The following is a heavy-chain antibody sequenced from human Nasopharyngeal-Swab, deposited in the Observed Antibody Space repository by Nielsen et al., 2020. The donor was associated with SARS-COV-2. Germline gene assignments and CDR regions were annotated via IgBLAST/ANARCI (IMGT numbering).Heavy chain of an antibody. J-gene: IGHJ6*02. CDR2: IIPLFEKT. D-gene: IGHD5-12*01. V-gene: IGHV1-69*01. Sequence: WVRQAPGQGLEWLGGIIPLFEKTDYAQRFQGRVTFTADESTTTAYMELSSLGSEDTAVYYCARTVDIVATISWAGYYYYGMDVWGQGTTVTVSS. CDR3: ARTVDIVATISWAGYYYYGMDV.